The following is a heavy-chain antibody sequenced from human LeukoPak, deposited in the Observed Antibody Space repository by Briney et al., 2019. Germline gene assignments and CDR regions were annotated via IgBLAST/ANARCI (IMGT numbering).Heavy chain of an antibody. J-gene: IGHJ4*02. CDR1: GVSISSSNSY. CDR2: IYYSGNT. CDR3: ARQTGSGLFILP. Sequence: SETLSLTCTVSGVSISSSNSYWGWIRQPPGKGLEWIGSIYYSGNTYYNASLKSQVSISIDTSKNHFSLRLTSVTPADRSLYYCARQTGSGLFILPGGQGTLVTVSS. V-gene: IGHV4-39*01. D-gene: IGHD3/OR15-3a*01.